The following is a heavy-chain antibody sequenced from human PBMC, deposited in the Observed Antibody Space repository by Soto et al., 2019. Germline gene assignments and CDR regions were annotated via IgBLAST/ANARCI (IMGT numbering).Heavy chain of an antibody. D-gene: IGHD3-10*01. Sequence: GGSLRLSCAASGFTFSSYWMHWVRQAPGKGLEWVSRINSDGSSTSYADSVKGRFTISRDNAKNTLYLQMNSLRAEDTAVYYCAIDSPGGAFDYWGQGTLVTVSS. J-gene: IGHJ4*02. CDR3: AIDSPGGAFDY. V-gene: IGHV3-74*01. CDR1: GFTFSSYW. CDR2: INSDGSST.